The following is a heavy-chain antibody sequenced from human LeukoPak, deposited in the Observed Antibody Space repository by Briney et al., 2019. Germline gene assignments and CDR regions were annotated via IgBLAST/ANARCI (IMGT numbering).Heavy chain of an antibody. V-gene: IGHV3-30-3*01. Sequence: PGRSLRLSCAASGFTFSSYAMHWVRQAPGKGLEWVAVISYDGSNKYYADSVKGRFTISRDNSKNTLYLQMNSLRAEDTAVYYCAREGARDGYNFAFDYWGQGTLVTVSS. J-gene: IGHJ4*02. CDR1: GFTFSSYA. CDR3: AREGARDGYNFAFDY. CDR2: ISYDGSNK. D-gene: IGHD5-12*01.